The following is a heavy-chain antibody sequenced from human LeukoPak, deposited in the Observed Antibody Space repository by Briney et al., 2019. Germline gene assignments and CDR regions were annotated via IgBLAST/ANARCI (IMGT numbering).Heavy chain of an antibody. CDR2: INHSGST. Sequence: PSETLSLTCAVYGGSFSGYCWSWIRQPPGKGLEWIGEINHSGSTNYNPSLKSRVTISVDTSKNQFSLKLSSVTAADTAVYYCAILRYDFWSGYYSYWGQGTLVTVSS. CDR1: GGSFSGYC. V-gene: IGHV4-34*01. J-gene: IGHJ4*02. CDR3: AILRYDFWSGYYSY. D-gene: IGHD3-3*01.